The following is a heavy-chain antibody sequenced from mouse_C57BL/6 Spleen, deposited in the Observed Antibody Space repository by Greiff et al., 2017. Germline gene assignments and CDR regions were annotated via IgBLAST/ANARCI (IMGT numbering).Heavy chain of an antibody. D-gene: IGHD1-1*01. Sequence: VQLQESGPELVKPGASVKISCKASGYAFSSSWMNWVKQRPGKGLEWIGRIYPGDGDTNYNGKFKGKATLTADKSSSTAYMQLSSLTSEDSAVYFCATHYGSSYDAMDYWGQGTSVTVSS. CDR1: GYAFSSSW. J-gene: IGHJ4*01. CDR2: IYPGDGDT. V-gene: IGHV1-82*01. CDR3: ATHYGSSYDAMDY.